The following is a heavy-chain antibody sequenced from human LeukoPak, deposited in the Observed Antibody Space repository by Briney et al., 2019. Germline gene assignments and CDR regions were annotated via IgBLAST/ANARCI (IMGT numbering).Heavy chain of an antibody. CDR1: GGSISSGGYS. D-gene: IGHD5-12*01. Sequence: SETLPLTCAVSGGSISSGGYSWSWIRQPPGKGLEWIGYIYHSGSTYYNPSLKSRATISVDRSKNQFSLKLSSVTAADTAVYYCARRGYSGYDYGMDVWGQGTTVTVSS. V-gene: IGHV4-30-2*01. J-gene: IGHJ6*02. CDR3: ARRGYSGYDYGMDV. CDR2: IYHSGST.